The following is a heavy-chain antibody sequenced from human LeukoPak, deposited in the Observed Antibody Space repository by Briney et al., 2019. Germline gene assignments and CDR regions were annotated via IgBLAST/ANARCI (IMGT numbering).Heavy chain of an antibody. V-gene: IGHV1-2*02. Sequence: ASVKVSCKASGYTFTGYYMHWVRQAPGQGLEWMGWINPNSGGTNYAQKFQGRVTITRDTSASTAYMELSSLRSEDMAVYYCARAQMMTTVTTFDYWGQGTLVTVSS. D-gene: IGHD4-17*01. CDR1: GYTFTGYY. J-gene: IGHJ4*02. CDR3: ARAQMMTTVTTFDY. CDR2: INPNSGGT.